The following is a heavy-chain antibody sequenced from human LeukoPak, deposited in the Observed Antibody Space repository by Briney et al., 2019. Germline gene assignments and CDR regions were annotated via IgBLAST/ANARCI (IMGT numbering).Heavy chain of an antibody. CDR1: GGSISSYY. Sequence: SETLSLTCSVSGGSISSYYWSWIRQPPGKGLEWIGYVYYSGSTNYNPSLKSRVTISVDTSKNQFSLKLSSVTAADTAVYYCARASDPWLQLTWGQGTLVTVSS. J-gene: IGHJ5*02. V-gene: IGHV4-59*01. CDR3: ARASDPWLQLT. CDR2: VYYSGST. D-gene: IGHD5-24*01.